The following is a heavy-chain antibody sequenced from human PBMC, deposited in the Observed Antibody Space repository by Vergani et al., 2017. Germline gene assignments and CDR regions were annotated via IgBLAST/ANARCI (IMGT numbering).Heavy chain of an antibody. Sequence: EVQLLESGGGLVQPGGSLRLSCAASGFTFSSYAMSWVRQAPGKGLEWVSAISGSGGSTYYADSVKGRFTISRDNSKNTLYLQMNSLRAEDTAVYYCAKDLGSLWFGESRYYYYGMDVWGQGP. CDR2: ISGSGGST. V-gene: IGHV3-23*01. CDR3: AKDLGSLWFGESRYYYYGMDV. CDR1: GFTFSSYA. J-gene: IGHJ6*02. D-gene: IGHD3-10*01.